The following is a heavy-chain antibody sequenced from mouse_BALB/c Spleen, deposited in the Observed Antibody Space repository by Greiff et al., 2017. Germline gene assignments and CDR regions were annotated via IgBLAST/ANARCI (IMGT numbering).Heavy chain of an antibody. CDR2: IRLKSNNYAT. V-gene: IGHV6-6*02. Sequence: EVQLVESGGGLVQPGGSMKLSCVASGFTFSNYWMNWVRQSPEKGLEWVAEIRLKSNNYATHYAESVKGRFTISRDDSKSSVYLQMNNLRAEDTGIYYCTRRDWDGYFDYWGQGTTLTVSS. CDR3: TRRDWDGYFDY. CDR1: GFTFSNYW. D-gene: IGHD4-1*01. J-gene: IGHJ2*01.